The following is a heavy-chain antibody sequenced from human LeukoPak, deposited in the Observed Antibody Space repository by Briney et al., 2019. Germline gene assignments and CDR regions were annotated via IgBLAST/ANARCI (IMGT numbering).Heavy chain of an antibody. CDR2: ISYDGSNK. CDR3: AREYSDYGYYYNMEV. D-gene: IGHD5-12*01. J-gene: IGHJ6*02. V-gene: IGHV3-30-3*01. Sequence: GRSLRLSCAASGFTFSSFAIHWVRQAPGKGLEWVALISYDGSNKYYADSVKGRLTISRDNSNNTLYLQMNSLRAEDTAVYYCAREYSDYGYYYNMEVWGQGTTVTVSS. CDR1: GFTFSSFA.